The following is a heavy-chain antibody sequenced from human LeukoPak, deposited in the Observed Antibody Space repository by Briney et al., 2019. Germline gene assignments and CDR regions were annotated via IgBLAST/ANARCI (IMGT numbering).Heavy chain of an antibody. V-gene: IGHV3-43*02. CDR1: GFTFDDYA. Sequence: GGSLRLSCAASGFTFDDYAMHWVRHAPGKGLEWVSLISGDGGSTYYADSVKGRFTISRDNSKNSLYLQKNSLRTEDTALYYCAKDMARGRDFWSGYYSGGIDYWGQGTLVTVSS. D-gene: IGHD3-3*01. J-gene: IGHJ4*02. CDR3: AKDMARGRDFWSGYYSGGIDY. CDR2: ISGDGGST.